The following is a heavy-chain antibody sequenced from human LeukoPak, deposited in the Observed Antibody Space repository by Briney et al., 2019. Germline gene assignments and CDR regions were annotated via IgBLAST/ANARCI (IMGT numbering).Heavy chain of an antibody. J-gene: IGHJ4*02. D-gene: IGHD3-10*01. Sequence: SVKVSCKASGVTFSSSAISWVRQAPGQGLEWMGGIIPIFGTANYAQKFQGRVTITADESTSTAYMELSSLRSEDTAVYYCAGLDYYGSGSYGGGQGTLVTVSS. CDR3: AGLDYYGSGSYG. CDR1: GVTFSSSA. V-gene: IGHV1-69*13. CDR2: IIPIFGTA.